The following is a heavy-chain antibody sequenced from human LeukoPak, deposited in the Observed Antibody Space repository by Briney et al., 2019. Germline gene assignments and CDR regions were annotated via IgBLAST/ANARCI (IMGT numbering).Heavy chain of an antibody. V-gene: IGHV3-30-3*01. CDR1: GFTFSRFA. CDR3: ARGGARTLFDP. D-gene: IGHD1/OR15-1a*01. J-gene: IGHJ5*02. Sequence: GGSLRLSCAASGFTFSRFAMHWVRQAPGKGLEWVALISYDGSNKYSADSVKGRFTISRDNAKNSLYLQMNSLRAEDTAGYYCARGGARTLFDPWGQGTLVTVSS. CDR2: ISYDGSNK.